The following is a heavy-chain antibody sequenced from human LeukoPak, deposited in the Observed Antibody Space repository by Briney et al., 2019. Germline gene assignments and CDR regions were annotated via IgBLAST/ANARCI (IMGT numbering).Heavy chain of an antibody. CDR3: TRLPNHGDNWFDP. J-gene: IGHJ5*02. Sequence: GGSLRLSCAASGFTFSGSAMHWVRQASGKGLEWAGRIRSKANSYATAYAASVKGRFTISRDDSKNTAYLQMNSLKTEDTAVYYCTRLPNHGDNWFDPWGQGTLVTVSS. D-gene: IGHD3-10*01. CDR2: IRSKANSYAT. CDR1: GFTFSGSA. V-gene: IGHV3-73*01.